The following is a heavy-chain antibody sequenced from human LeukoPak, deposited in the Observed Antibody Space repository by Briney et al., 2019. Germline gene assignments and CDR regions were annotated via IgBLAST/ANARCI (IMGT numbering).Heavy chain of an antibody. J-gene: IGHJ5*02. CDR2: IYSGGQT. V-gene: IGHV3-66*01. CDR3: ARGRVGAA. CDR1: GFTVSSNY. D-gene: IGHD1-26*01. Sequence: GGSLRLSCAASGFTVSSNYMTWVRQAPGKGLAWVSVIYSGGQTYYADSVKGRFTISRDNSMNTLYPQMNSLRAEDTAVYYCARGRVGAAWGQGTLVTVSS.